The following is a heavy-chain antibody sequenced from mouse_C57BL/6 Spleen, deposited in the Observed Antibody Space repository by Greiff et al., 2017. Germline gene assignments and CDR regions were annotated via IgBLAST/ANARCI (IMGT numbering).Heavy chain of an antibody. CDR3: ARRDSNDY. Sequence: VQLQQSGPELVKPGASVKISCKASGYAFSSSWMNWVKQRPGKGLEWIGRIYPGDGDTNYNGKFKGKATLTADKSSSTAYMQLSSLTSEDSAVYFCARRDSNDYWGQGTTLTVSS. D-gene: IGHD2-5*01. CDR1: GYAFSSSW. CDR2: IYPGDGDT. V-gene: IGHV1-82*01. J-gene: IGHJ2*01.